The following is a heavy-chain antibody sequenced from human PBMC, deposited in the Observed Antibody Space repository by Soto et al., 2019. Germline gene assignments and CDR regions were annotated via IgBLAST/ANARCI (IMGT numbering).Heavy chain of an antibody. D-gene: IGHD5-12*01. Sequence: ASVKVSCKASGYTFTSYGISWVRQAPGQGLEWMGWISAYNGNTNYAQKLQGRVTMTTDTSTSTAYMELRSLRSDDTAVYYCARFRDGYNYYYYGRDVWGQGTTVTVSS. V-gene: IGHV1-18*01. CDR1: GYTFTSYG. CDR3: ARFRDGYNYYYYGRDV. CDR2: ISAYNGNT. J-gene: IGHJ6*02.